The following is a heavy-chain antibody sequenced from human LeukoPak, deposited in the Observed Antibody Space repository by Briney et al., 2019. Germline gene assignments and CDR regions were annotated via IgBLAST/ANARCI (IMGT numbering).Heavy chain of an antibody. CDR3: AREIVIVVKDAFDI. CDR2: IYNTWST. D-gene: IGHD3-22*01. J-gene: IGHJ3*02. V-gene: IGHV4-39*02. Sequence: SETLSLTCTVSGGSIISSSYFWGWSRQPPGKGLEWIGSIYNTWSTYYNPSLKSRVTISVDTSKNQFSLKLSSVTAADTAVYYCAREIVIVVKDAFDIWGQGTMVTVSS. CDR1: GGSIISSSYF.